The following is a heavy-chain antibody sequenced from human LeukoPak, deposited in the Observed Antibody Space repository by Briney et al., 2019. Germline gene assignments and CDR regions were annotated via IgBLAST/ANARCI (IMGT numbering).Heavy chain of an antibody. Sequence: ASVKVSCKASGYTFTGYYMHWVRQAPGQGLEWMGWINPNSGGTNYAQKFQGRVTMTRDTSISTAYMELSRLKSDDTAVYYCARGVPGDYEDAFDIWGQGTMVTVSS. CDR3: ARGVPGDYEDAFDI. J-gene: IGHJ3*02. V-gene: IGHV1-2*02. D-gene: IGHD4-17*01. CDR1: GYTFTGYY. CDR2: INPNSGGT.